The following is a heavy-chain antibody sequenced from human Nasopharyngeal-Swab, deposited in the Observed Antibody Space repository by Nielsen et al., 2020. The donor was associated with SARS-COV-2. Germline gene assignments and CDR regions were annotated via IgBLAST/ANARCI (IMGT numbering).Heavy chain of an antibody. Sequence: GESLKISCAASGFTFSNAWMNWVRQAPGKGLEWVGRIKSKTDGGTTDYAAPVKGRFTISRDDSKNTLYLQMNSLKTEDTAVYYCTTEQGSSSWSRWNYYYYYMDVWGKGTTVTVSS. D-gene: IGHD6-13*01. J-gene: IGHJ6*03. V-gene: IGHV3-15*07. CDR3: TTEQGSSSWSRWNYYYYYMDV. CDR1: GFTFSNAW. CDR2: IKSKTDGGTT.